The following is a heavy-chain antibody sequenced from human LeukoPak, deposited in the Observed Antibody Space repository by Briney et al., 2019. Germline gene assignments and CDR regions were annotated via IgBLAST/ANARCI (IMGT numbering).Heavy chain of an antibody. CDR1: GGSISSYY. D-gene: IGHD4-17*01. J-gene: IGHJ4*02. CDR3: ARGSYYGDYARFGY. CDR2: IYYSGST. V-gene: IGHV4-59*08. Sequence: SETLSLTCTVSGGSISSYYWSWIRQLPGKGLEWIGYIYYSGSTNYNPSLKSRVTISVDTSKNQFSLKLSSVTAADTAVYYCARGSYYGDYARFGYWGQGTLVTVSS.